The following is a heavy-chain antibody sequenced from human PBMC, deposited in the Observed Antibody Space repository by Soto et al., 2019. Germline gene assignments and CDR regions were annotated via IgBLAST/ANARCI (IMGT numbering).Heavy chain of an antibody. CDR1: GYTFTRYG. J-gene: IGHJ6*02. Sequence: QVQLVQSGAEVKNPGASVKVSCKASGYTFTRYGIGWARQAPGQGLEWMGWINTYNGNTNYAPNVQGRVTLTTDTSTSTAYMELRSLRSNDTAIYYCAMVDVYVTPSPQDVWGQGTTFIVSS. V-gene: IGHV1-18*01. CDR3: AMVDVYVTPSPQDV. CDR2: INTYNGNT. D-gene: IGHD3-16*01.